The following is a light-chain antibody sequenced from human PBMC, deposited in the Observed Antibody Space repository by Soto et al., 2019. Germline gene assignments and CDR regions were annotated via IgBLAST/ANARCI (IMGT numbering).Light chain of an antibody. CDR3: QQYNNWPQT. J-gene: IGKJ2*01. V-gene: IGKV3-15*01. Sequence: ETVMTQSPATLSVSPGERATLSCRASQSVNSNLVWYQQKPGQAPRLLIYGASARATGIPARFSGSGSGTEFTLTISSLQSEDFAVSYCQQYNNWPQTFGQGTKREIK. CDR1: QSVNSN. CDR2: GAS.